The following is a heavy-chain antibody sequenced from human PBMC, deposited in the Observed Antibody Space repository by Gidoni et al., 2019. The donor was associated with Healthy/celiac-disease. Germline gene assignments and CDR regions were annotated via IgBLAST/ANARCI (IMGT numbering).Heavy chain of an antibody. V-gene: IGHV3-33*01. CDR2: IWYDGSNK. J-gene: IGHJ4*02. CDR1: GFTFSSYG. CDR3: ASGPGGYFDY. Sequence: QVQLVESGGGVVQPGRSRRLSCAASGFTFSSYGMHWVRQAPGKGLEWVAVIWYDGSNKYYADSVKGRFTISRDNSKNTLYLQMNSLRAEDTAVYYCASGPGGYFDYWGQGTLVTVSS. D-gene: IGHD1-26*01.